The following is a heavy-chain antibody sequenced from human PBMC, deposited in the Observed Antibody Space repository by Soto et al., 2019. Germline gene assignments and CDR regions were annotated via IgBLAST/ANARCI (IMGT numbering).Heavy chain of an antibody. CDR1: GGSFSGYY. CDR2: INHSGST. V-gene: IGHV4-34*01. CDR3: ARGALLWFGELGYYCYGMDV. J-gene: IGHJ6*02. Sequence: SETLSLTCAVYGGSFSGYYWSWIRQPPGKGLEWIGEINHSGSTNYNPSLKSRVTISVDTSKNQFSLKLSSVTAADTAVYYCARGALLWFGELGYYCYGMDVWGQGTTVT. D-gene: IGHD3-10*01.